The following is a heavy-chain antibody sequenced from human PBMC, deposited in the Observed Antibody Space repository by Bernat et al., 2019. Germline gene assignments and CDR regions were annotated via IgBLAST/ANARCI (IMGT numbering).Heavy chain of an antibody. CDR2: ISYDGSNK. CDR3: AKRAAGNYGMDV. J-gene: IGHJ6*02. V-gene: IGHV3-30*18. CDR1: GFTFSSYG. Sequence: QVQLVESGGGVVQPGRSLRLSCAASGFTFSSYGMHWVRQAPGKGLEWVEVISYDGSNKYYADYVKGRFTISRDKSKNTLYLQMSSLRAEDTAVYYCAKRAAGNYGMDVWGQGTTVTVSS.